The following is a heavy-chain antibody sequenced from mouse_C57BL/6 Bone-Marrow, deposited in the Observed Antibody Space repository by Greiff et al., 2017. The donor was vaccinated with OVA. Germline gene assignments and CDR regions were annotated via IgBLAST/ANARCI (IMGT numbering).Heavy chain of an antibody. J-gene: IGHJ1*03. CDR2: ISNGGGST. Sequence: DVKLVESGGGLVQPGGSLKLSCAASGFTFSDYYMYWVRQTPEKRLEWVAYISNGGGSTYYPDTVKGRFTISRDNAKNTLYLQMSRLKSEDTAMYYCARGITTVVYWYFDVWGTGTTVTVSS. CDR3: ARGITTVVYWYFDV. V-gene: IGHV5-12*01. CDR1: GFTFSDYY. D-gene: IGHD1-1*01.